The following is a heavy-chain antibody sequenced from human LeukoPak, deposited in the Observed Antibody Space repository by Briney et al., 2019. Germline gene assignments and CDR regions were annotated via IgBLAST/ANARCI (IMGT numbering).Heavy chain of an antibody. Sequence: GGSLRLSCAASGFTFSSYGMSWVRQAPGKGLEWVSGIYSGGHIYYADSVKGRFTISRDNSKNTVYLQMTNLKPGDTAVYYCSKGGPLGDTNRFDHWGQGTLVSVSS. J-gene: IGHJ4*02. D-gene: IGHD4-17*01. CDR1: GFTFSSYG. V-gene: IGHV3-23*03. CDR2: IYSGGHI. CDR3: SKGGPLGDTNRFDH.